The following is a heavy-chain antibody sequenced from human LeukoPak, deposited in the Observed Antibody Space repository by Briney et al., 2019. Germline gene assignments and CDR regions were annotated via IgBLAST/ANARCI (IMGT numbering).Heavy chain of an antibody. Sequence: PGGSLRLSCAASGFTFSSYGMHWVRQAPGKGLEWVAYIRYDGSNKYYADSAKGRFTISRDNSKNTLYLQMNSLRAEDTAVYYCAKAGSGSYLGYFDYWGQGTLVTVSS. D-gene: IGHD3-10*01. CDR2: IRYDGSNK. J-gene: IGHJ4*02. V-gene: IGHV3-30*02. CDR3: AKAGSGSYLGYFDY. CDR1: GFTFSSYG.